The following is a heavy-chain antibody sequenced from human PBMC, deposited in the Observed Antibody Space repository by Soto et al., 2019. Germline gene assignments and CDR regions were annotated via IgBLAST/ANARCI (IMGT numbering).Heavy chain of an antibody. J-gene: IGHJ4*02. D-gene: IGHD7-27*01. Sequence: GGSLRLSCAASGFSFSISPMHWVRQAPGKGPEWVALISYDGTNKFYADSVKGRFTTSRDNSKSTLYLQVDSLRPEDAAVYYCARDPKTSGGQHWAFNYFDSWGQGTLVTVSS. CDR3: ARDPKTSGGQHWAFNYFDS. CDR2: ISYDGTNK. V-gene: IGHV3-30-3*01. CDR1: GFSFSISP.